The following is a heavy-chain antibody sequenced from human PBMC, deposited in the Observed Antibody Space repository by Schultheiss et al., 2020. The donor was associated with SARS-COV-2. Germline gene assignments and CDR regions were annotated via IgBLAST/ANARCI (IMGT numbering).Heavy chain of an antibody. J-gene: IGHJ4*02. CDR1: GFTFTSYA. CDR2: SDTSGGST. Sequence: GGSLRLSCAASGFTFTSYAMSWVRQAPGKGLEWVSASDTSGGSTYADSVKGRFTISRDNSKNTLYLQMNSLGAEDTAVYYCAKDLYGSRWYFDFWGQGTLVTVSS. D-gene: IGHD2/OR15-2a*01. CDR3: AKDLYGSRWYFDF. V-gene: IGHV3-23*01.